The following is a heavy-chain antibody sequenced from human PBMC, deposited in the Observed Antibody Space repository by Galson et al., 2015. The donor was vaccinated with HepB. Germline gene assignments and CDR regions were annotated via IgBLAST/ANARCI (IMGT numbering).Heavy chain of an antibody. CDR2: ILSDAAKK. J-gene: IGHJ5*02. CDR3: ARDRETNYDFWSGYYPQGWFDP. V-gene: IGHV3-30-3*01. CDR1: GLSLSNYS. Sequence: SLRLSCAASGLSLSNYSLLWVRQAPGKGLEWVAYILSDAAKKYYADSVKGRFTISRDNSKSTLYLQMNSLRAEDTAVYYCARDRETNYDFWSGYYPQGWFDPWGQGTLVTVSS. D-gene: IGHD3-3*01.